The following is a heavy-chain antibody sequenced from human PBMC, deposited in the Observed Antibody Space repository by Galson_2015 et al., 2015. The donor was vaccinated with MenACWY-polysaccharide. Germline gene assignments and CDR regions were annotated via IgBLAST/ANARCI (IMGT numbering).Heavy chain of an antibody. CDR1: GFTFSTYA. CDR2: ISSSGDDK. J-gene: IGHJ4*02. Sequence: SLRLSCAASGFTFSTYAMHWVRQAPGQGLEWMATISSSGDDKYYADSVKGRFTISRDNSNNTLYLEMSSLRAGDTAVYYCVKNGCAESSAAYFDSWGQSTLGTVSS. V-gene: IGHV3-30*18. D-gene: IGHD3-22*01. CDR3: VKNGCAESSAAYFDS.